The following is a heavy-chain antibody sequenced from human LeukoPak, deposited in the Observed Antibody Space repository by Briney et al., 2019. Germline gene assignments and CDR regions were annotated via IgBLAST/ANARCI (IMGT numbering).Heavy chain of an antibody. CDR2: INYSGTT. J-gene: IGHJ4*02. V-gene: IGHV4-39*01. CDR1: GGSISGSSYH. Sequence: PSETLSLTCTVSGGSISGSSYHWDWIRQSPGKGLEWIGSINYSGTTYYNPSLKSRVTISVDTSKNQFSLKVSSVTAADTAVYYCATTYSYTSGGYDYWGQGTLVTVSS. CDR3: ATTYSYTSGGYDY. D-gene: IGHD5-18*01.